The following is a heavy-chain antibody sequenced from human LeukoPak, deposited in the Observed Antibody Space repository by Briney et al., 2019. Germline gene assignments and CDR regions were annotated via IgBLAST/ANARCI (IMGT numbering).Heavy chain of an antibody. J-gene: IGHJ4*02. D-gene: IGHD5-12*01. Sequence: GGSLRLSCAASGFTFSSYAMSWVRQAPGKGLEWVSVISGSGGSTYYADSVKGRFTISSDNFKNTLYLQMNSLRAEDTAVYYCAKDRDSGYEALDYWGQGTLVTVSS. CDR1: GFTFSSYA. V-gene: IGHV3-23*01. CDR3: AKDRDSGYEALDY. CDR2: ISGSGGST.